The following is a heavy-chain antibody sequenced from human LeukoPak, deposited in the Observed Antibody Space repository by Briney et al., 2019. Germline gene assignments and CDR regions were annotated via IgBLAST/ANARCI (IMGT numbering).Heavy chain of an antibody. J-gene: IGHJ4*02. D-gene: IGHD3-9*01. CDR1: GFTFSSYG. Sequence: GGSLRLSCAASGFTFSSYGMHWVRQAPGKGLEWVAFIRDDGSNKYYADSVKGRFTISRDNSKNTLYLQMNSLRAEDTAVYYCANDDRYYDILTGYYTPDFDYWGQGTLVTVSS. CDR2: IRDDGSNK. CDR3: ANDDRYYDILTGYYTPDFDY. V-gene: IGHV3-30*02.